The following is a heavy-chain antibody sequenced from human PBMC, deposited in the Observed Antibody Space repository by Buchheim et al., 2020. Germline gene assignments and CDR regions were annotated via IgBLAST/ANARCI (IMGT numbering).Heavy chain of an antibody. V-gene: IGHV3-11*01. CDR1: GFIFSDYY. Sequence: QVQLVESGGGLVKPGGSLRLSCAASGFIFSDYYISWIRQAPGKGLEWVSCISSSGGTIYSSDSVKGRFTISRDNTKSSLFLQMNSLRAEDTAVYYCARSHSSSWYWEGNWFDPWGQGTL. D-gene: IGHD6-13*01. J-gene: IGHJ5*02. CDR2: ISSSGGTI. CDR3: ARSHSSSWYWEGNWFDP.